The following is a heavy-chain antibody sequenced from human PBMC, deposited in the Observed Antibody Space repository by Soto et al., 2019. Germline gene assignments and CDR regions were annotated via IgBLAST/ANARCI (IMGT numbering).Heavy chain of an antibody. CDR2: TYYRSKWYS. V-gene: IGHV6-1*01. CDR1: GDSVSSTSAA. Sequence: SQTLSLTCAITGDSVSSTSAAWSWIRQSPSRGLEWLGRTYYRSKWYSDYAVSVKSRITINPDTSKNQFSLQLNSVTPEDTAVYYCARGSYYSGWVWGQGTLVTVSS. J-gene: IGHJ4*02. D-gene: IGHD6-19*01. CDR3: ARGSYYSGWV.